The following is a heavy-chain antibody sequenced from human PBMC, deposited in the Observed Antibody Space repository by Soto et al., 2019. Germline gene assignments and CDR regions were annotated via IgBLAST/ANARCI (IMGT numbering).Heavy chain of an antibody. CDR3: ARVGYNDYENDY. CDR2: INQDASNK. V-gene: IGHV3-7*05. J-gene: IGHJ4*02. D-gene: IGHD5-12*01. CDR1: GFSFSSYW. Sequence: EVQLVESGGGLVQPGGSLRLSCAASGFSFSSYWMTWVRQAPGKGLEWVANINQDASNKNYMDSVKGRLTISSDNAKNSVYLQMNSLRVEDTAVYYCARVGYNDYENDYWGQGTLVTVSS.